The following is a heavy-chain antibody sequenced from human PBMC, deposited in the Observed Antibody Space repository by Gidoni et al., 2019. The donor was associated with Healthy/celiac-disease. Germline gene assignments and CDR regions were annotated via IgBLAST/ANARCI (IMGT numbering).Heavy chain of an antibody. CDR1: GGSISSSSYY. CDR2: IYYSGST. Sequence: QLQLQESGPGLVKPSETLSLTCTVSGGSISSSSYYWGWIRQPPGKGLEWIGSIYYSGSTYYNPSLKSRVTISVDTSKNQFSLKLSSVTAADTAVYYCARTPRGGGYSAPADYWGQGTLVTVSS. CDR3: ARTPRGGGYSAPADY. D-gene: IGHD5-12*01. J-gene: IGHJ4*02. V-gene: IGHV4-39*01.